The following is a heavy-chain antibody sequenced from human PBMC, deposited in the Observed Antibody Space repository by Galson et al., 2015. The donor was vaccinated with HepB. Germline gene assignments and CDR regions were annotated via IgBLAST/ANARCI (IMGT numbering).Heavy chain of an antibody. J-gene: IGHJ4*02. Sequence: SLRLSCAASGFTVSNEYMSWVRQAPGKGLEWVSVIYSGGSTYYGDSAKGRFTISRDKSKNTLYLHMNSLKAEDTAVYYCVRDVGGNPVGIDYWGQGTLVTVSS. CDR1: GFTVSNEY. CDR3: VRDVGGNPVGIDY. CDR2: IYSGGST. D-gene: IGHD4-23*01. V-gene: IGHV3-53*01.